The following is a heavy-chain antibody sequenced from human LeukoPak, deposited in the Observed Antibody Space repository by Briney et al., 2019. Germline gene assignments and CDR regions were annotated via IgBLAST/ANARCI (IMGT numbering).Heavy chain of an antibody. CDR3: AIDCSGAICYDY. D-gene: IGHD2-15*01. CDR2: IYYRGST. J-gene: IGHJ4*02. Sequence: SETLSLTCSVPGGSISSYYWGWVRQPPGKGLEWVGSIYYRGSTNTNPSLKSRVTISLDTPSNQFSLKLSSVTAADTAVYYCAIDCSGAICYDYWGQGTLVTVSS. CDR1: GGSISSYY. V-gene: IGHV4-59*01.